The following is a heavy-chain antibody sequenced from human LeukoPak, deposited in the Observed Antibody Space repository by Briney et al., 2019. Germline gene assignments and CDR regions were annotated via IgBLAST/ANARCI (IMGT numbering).Heavy chain of an antibody. V-gene: IGHV4-38-2*02. Sequence: SETLSLTCTVSGYSISSGYYWGWIRQPPGKGLEWIGNIYHSGSTYYNPSLKSRVTISVDTSKNQFSLRLSSVTAADSAVYYCAREKGNSYGYDFWGQGTLVTVSS. D-gene: IGHD5-18*01. CDR1: GYSISSGYY. CDR3: AREKGNSYGYDF. J-gene: IGHJ4*02. CDR2: IYHSGST.